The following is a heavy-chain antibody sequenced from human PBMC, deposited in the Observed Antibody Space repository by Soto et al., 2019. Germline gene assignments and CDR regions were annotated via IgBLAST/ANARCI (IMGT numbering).Heavy chain of an antibody. Sequence: GGSLRLSCAASKFTFSCYWMPCVRQAPGKGLVWVSRIDPDGSTTYYADSVKGRFTISRDNAKNTLYLQLNSLRAEDTAVYYCISSWSYDIPWFDPWGQGTLVTVSA. CDR1: KFTFSCYW. CDR3: ISSWSYDIPWFDP. D-gene: IGHD3-10*01. CDR2: IDPDGSTT. V-gene: IGHV3-74*01. J-gene: IGHJ5*02.